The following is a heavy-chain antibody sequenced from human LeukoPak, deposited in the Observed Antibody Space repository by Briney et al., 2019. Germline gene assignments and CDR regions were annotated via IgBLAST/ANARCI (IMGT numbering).Heavy chain of an antibody. CDR3: ARDLAYYDFWSGYYTLTYFDY. CDR1: GGSISSGSYY. CDR2: IYTSGST. V-gene: IGHV4-61*02. D-gene: IGHD3-3*01. J-gene: IGHJ4*02. Sequence: PSQTLSLTCTVSGGSISSGSYYRSWIRQPAGKGLEWIGRIYTSGSTNYNPSLKSRVTISVDTSKNQFSLKLSSVTAADTAVYYCARDLAYYDFWSGYYTLTYFDYWGQGTLVTVSS.